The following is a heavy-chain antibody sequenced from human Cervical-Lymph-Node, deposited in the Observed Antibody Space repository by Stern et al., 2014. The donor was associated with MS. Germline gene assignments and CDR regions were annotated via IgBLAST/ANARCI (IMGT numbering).Heavy chain of an antibody. V-gene: IGHV5-51*01. CDR1: GYSFTSYW. Sequence: VQLGQSGAEVKKPGESLKISCKGSGYSFTSYWIGWVRQMPGKGLEWMGIINPGDSDTRYSPSFQGQVPISADKSISTAYLQWSSLKASDTAMYYCARRHCSSRRCGWFDPWGQGTLVTVSS. CDR2: INPGDSDT. J-gene: IGHJ5*02. D-gene: IGHD2-2*01. CDR3: ARRHCSSRRCGWFDP.